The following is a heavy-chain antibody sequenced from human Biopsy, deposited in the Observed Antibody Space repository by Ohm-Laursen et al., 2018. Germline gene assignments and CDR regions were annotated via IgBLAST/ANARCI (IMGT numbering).Heavy chain of an antibody. CDR2: IFYSGII. CDR1: GGSVSSNTNY. J-gene: IGHJ5*02. V-gene: IGHV4-39*01. CDR3: ARHPTGFWFDP. Sequence: SETLSLTCLVSGGSVSSNTNYWAWIRQPPGKGLEWIGSIFYSGIIYYNPSLKSRVSISVDTSKNQFSLNLNSVTAADTAVYYCARHPTGFWFDPWGQGTLVIVSS.